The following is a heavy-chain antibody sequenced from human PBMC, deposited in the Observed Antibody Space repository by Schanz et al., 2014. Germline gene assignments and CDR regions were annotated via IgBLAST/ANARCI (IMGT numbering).Heavy chain of an antibody. CDR2: ISSGCSYA. D-gene: IGHD6-13*01. Sequence: QVQLVESGGGLVKPGGSLRLSCAASGFTFSDYYMSWIRQAPGKGLEWVSDISSGCSYANYADSVKGRFTISRDNAKNSLYLQMNSLRAEDTAVYYCAREQIMAAAGLVDYWGQGALVTVSS. V-gene: IGHV3-11*05. J-gene: IGHJ4*02. CDR1: GFTFSDYY. CDR3: AREQIMAAAGLVDY.